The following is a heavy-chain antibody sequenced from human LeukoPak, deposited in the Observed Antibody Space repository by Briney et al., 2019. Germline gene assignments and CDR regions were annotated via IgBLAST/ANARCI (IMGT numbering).Heavy chain of an antibody. J-gene: IGHJ5*02. CDR2: IIPILGIA. D-gene: IGHD2-2*02. V-gene: IGHV1-69*04. CDR3: ASVTGGYCSSTSCYMTFWFDP. CDR1: GGTFSSYA. Sequence: SVKVSCKASGGTFSSYAISWVRQAPGQGLEWMGRIIPILGIANYAQKFQGRVTITADKSTSIAYMELSSLRSEDTAVYYCASVTGGYCSSTSCYMTFWFDPWGQGTLVTVSS.